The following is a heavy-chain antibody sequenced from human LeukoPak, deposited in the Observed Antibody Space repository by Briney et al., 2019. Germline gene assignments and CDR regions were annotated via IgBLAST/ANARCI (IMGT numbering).Heavy chain of an antibody. Sequence: ASVKVSCKASGYTFTGYYMHWVRQAPGQGLEWMGWINPNSGGTNYAQKFQGRVTMTRDTSISTAYMELSRLRSDDTAVYYCARDSRYCSSTSCSAFAYWGQGTLVTVPS. V-gene: IGHV1-2*02. CDR1: GYTFTGYY. D-gene: IGHD2-2*01. CDR2: INPNSGGT. J-gene: IGHJ4*02. CDR3: ARDSRYCSSTSCSAFAY.